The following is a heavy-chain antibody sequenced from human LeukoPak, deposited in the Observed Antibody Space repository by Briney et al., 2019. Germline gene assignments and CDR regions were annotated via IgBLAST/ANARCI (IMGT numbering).Heavy chain of an antibody. V-gene: IGHV4-59*08. CDR2: INSRGDT. D-gene: IGHD2-8*01. J-gene: IGHJ4*02. CDR3: ARTTSNGSADY. Sequence: SETLSLTCTFSGGSIRSYHWSWIRKSPGKALEWIAYINSRGDTKYNPSLKSRVTISMDTPKNKFSLKVSSVTDADTALYFCARTTSNGSADYWGQGTQVTVSA. CDR1: GGSIRSYH.